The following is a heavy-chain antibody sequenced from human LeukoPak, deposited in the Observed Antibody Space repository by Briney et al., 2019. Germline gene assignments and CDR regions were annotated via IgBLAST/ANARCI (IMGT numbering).Heavy chain of an antibody. D-gene: IGHD2-2*02. J-gene: IGHJ4*02. CDR1: GGSLSTYY. CDR2: FYSSGNT. V-gene: IGHV4-59*08. CDR3: ARRYTASPGERFDY. Sequence: PSETPSLTRTVSGGSLSTYYWTSIRQPPGPGLEWIGYFYSSGNTNSNPSLNTRVTISLDTSKNQFSLMLRSLTAADTAVYYCARRYTASPGERFDYWGQGTLVTVSS.